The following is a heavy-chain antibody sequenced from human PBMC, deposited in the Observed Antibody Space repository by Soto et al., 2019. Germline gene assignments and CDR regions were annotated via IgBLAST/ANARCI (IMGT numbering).Heavy chain of an antibody. CDR1: GFTFSSYA. D-gene: IGHD6-13*01. CDR3: AKEYLVVAAAGTYFDY. Sequence: PGGSLRLSCAASGFTFSSYAMSWVRQAPGKGLEWVSAISGSGGSTYYADSVKGRFTISRDNSKNTLYLQMNSLRAEDTAVYYCAKEYLVVAAAGTYFDYWGQGTLVTVSS. J-gene: IGHJ4*02. CDR2: ISGSGGST. V-gene: IGHV3-23*01.